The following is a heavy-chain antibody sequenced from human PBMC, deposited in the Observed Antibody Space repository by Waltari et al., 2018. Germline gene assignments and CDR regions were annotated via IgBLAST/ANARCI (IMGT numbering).Heavy chain of an antibody. CDR3: ARGISNKVVTLFGPYGMDV. Sequence: QVQLVQSGAAVKKPGASVKVSCKASGYTFTGYYIHWFRPAPQQVLEGMGWINHKRGGTNYAQKVQGRVTMTRDTSISTDDMELSRLRSDDTAVYYCARGISNKVVTLFGPYGMDVWGQGTTVTVSS. CDR2: INHKRGGT. D-gene: IGHD2-21*02. CDR1: GYTFTGYY. V-gene: IGHV1-2*02. J-gene: IGHJ6*02.